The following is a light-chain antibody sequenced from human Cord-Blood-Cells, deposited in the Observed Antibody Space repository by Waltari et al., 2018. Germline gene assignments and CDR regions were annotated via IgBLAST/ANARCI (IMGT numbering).Light chain of an antibody. V-gene: IGLV2-23*01. CDR1: SSDVGSYNL. J-gene: IGLJ3*02. CDR2: EGG. Sequence: QSALTQPASVSGSPGQSITISCTGTSSDVGSYNLVPWYQQHPGKAPKLMIYEGGKRPSGVSNRFSGSKSGNTASLTISGLQAEDEADYYCCSYAGSSTLVFGGGTKLTVL. CDR3: CSYAGSSTLV.